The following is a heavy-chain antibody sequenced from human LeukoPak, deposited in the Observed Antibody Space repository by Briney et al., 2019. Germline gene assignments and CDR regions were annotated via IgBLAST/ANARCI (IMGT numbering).Heavy chain of an antibody. CDR1: GFTFSSYW. V-gene: IGHV3-15*01. J-gene: IGHJ3*01. CDR3: ATDRIVGASAFDF. Sequence: PGGSLRLSCAASGFTFSSYWMHWVRQAPGRGLEYIGRIKSVTNGGAATEYAAPVTGRFFISRDDAKNTLYLDVNNLRTEDTAVYYCATDRIVGASAFDFWGRGTMVTVSS. CDR2: IKSVTNGGAAT. D-gene: IGHD1-26*01.